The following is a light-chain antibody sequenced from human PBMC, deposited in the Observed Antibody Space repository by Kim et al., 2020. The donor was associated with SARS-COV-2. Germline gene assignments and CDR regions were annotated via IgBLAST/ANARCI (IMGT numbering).Light chain of an antibody. CDR3: NSRDSSGNHWV. J-gene: IGLJ3*02. V-gene: IGLV3-19*01. CDR2: GKN. Sequence: QTANIPCQEDGLESYYASWYQQKPGQAPVLVIYGKNNRPSGIPDRFSGSSSGNTASLTITGAQAEDEADYYCNSRDSSGNHWVFGGGTQLTVL. CDR1: GLESYY.